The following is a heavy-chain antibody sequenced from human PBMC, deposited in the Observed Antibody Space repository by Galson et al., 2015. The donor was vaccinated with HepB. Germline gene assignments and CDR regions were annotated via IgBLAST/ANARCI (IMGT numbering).Heavy chain of an antibody. D-gene: IGHD3-16*01. CDR2: SIPIFGTA. Sequence: SVKACCKACGGTFSSYAISWVRQAPGQGLERMGGSIPIFGTANYAQKFQGRVTITADESTSTAYVELSSLRSEDTAVYYCARTPLNLRWFDPWGQGTLVTVSS. J-gene: IGHJ5*02. V-gene: IGHV1-69*13. CDR3: ARTPLNLRWFDP. CDR1: GGTFSSYA.